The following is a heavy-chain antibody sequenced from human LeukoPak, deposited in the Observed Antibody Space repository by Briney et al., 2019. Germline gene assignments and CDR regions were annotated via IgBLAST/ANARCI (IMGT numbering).Heavy chain of an antibody. V-gene: IGHV1-69*06. CDR2: IIPIFGTA. CDR3: ANGYSGYGFYYYYMDV. Sequence: SVKVSCKASGGTFSSYAISWVRQAPGQGLEWMGGIIPIFGTANYAQKFQGRVTITADKSTSTAYMELSSLRSEDTAVYYCANGYSGYGFYYYYMDVWGKGTTVTVSS. J-gene: IGHJ6*03. CDR1: GGTFSSYA. D-gene: IGHD5-12*01.